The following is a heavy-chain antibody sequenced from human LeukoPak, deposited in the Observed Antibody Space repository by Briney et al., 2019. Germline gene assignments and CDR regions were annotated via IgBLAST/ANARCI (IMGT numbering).Heavy chain of an antibody. CDR3: GRALTGYMSLDY. CDR2: MNKDGSEK. D-gene: IGHD3-9*01. CDR1: GFILSNHW. V-gene: IGHV3-7*03. Sequence: PGGSLRLSCAASGFILSNHWMTWVRQAPGKGPEWVANMNKDGSEKYYVDSVKGRFTISRDNSKNTLYLQMNSLRAEDTAVYYCGRALTGYMSLDYWGQGTLVTVSS. J-gene: IGHJ4*02.